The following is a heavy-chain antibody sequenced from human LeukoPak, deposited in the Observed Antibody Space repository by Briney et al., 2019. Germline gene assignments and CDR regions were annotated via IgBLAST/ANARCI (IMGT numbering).Heavy chain of an antibody. CDR1: GFTVSSNY. V-gene: IGHV3-53*01. D-gene: IGHD3-22*01. Sequence: PGGSLRLSCAASGFTVSSNYMSWVRQAPGKGLEWVSVIYSGGSTYYADSVKGRFTISRDNSKNTLYLQMNSLRAEDTAVYYCPRVLDYYDSSGERGFAFDIWGQGTMVTVSS. CDR2: IYSGGST. CDR3: PRVLDYYDSSGERGFAFDI. J-gene: IGHJ3*02.